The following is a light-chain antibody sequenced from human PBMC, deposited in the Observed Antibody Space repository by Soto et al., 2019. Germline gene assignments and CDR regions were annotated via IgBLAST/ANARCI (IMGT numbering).Light chain of an antibody. CDR2: DAS. J-gene: IGKJ1*01. CDR1: QSIPSS. Sequence: GDRVTITCRASQSIPSSVAWYQQKPGKAPEVLISDASTLKSGVPSRFSGSGSGTEFTLTISSLHPDDSATYFCQQYNRFSWTFGQGTKVDIK. CDR3: QQYNRFSWT. V-gene: IGKV1-5*01.